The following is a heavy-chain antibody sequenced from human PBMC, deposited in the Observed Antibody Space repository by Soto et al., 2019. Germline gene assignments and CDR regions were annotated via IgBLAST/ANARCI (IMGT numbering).Heavy chain of an antibody. D-gene: IGHD4-17*01. J-gene: IGHJ5*02. CDR2: IYHSGST. V-gene: IGHV4-4*02. CDR1: GGSISSSNW. CDR3: ASRTGDFAIWFDP. Sequence: QVQLQESGPGLVKPSGTLSLTCAVSGGSISSSNWWSWVRLPPGKGLEWIGEIYHSGSTNYNPSLKIRVTISIDKSKNQFSLKLSSVTAADTAVYYCASRTGDFAIWFDPWGQGTLVTVSS.